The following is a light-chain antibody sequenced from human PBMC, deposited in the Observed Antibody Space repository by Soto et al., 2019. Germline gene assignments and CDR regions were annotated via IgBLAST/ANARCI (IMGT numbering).Light chain of an antibody. CDR1: QSNNDY. CDR3: QQYYSTPSA. Sequence: PSCLFASVGDRVKMTCVSSQSNNDYLNWYQQKPGKAPKLLIYAASSLQCGVPARFSASGSGTDFTLTISSLQPEDVAAYYCQQYYSTPSAFGRGTKVDI. CDR2: AAS. J-gene: IGKJ4*01. V-gene: IGKV1-39*01.